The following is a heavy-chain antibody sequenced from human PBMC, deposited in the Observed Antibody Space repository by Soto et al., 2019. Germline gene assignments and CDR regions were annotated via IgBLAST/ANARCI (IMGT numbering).Heavy chain of an antibody. V-gene: IGHV3-23*01. CDR1: GFTFGTTD. D-gene: IGHD3-10*01. Sequence: QLLQSGGGLVQPGGSLTLSCAASGFTFGTTDMSWVRQAPGEGLGWVSTIDGSGGITYYADSVKGRFTISRDNSRNTVYLKMNSRRGDDTALYYCVKNSGWFNTWGQGALVTVSS. CDR2: IDGSGGIT. J-gene: IGHJ5*02. CDR3: VKNSGWFNT.